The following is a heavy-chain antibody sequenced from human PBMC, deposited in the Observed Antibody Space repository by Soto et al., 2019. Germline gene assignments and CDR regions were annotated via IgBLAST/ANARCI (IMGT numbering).Heavy chain of an antibody. J-gene: IGHJ3*02. Sequence: GGSLRLSCAASGFTFSSYSMNWVRQAPGKGLEWVSSISSSSSYIYYADSVKGRFTISRDNAKNSLYLQMNSLRAEDTAVYYCARSSSLRYFDWPDAFDIWGQGTMVTVSS. CDR3: ARSSSLRYFDWPDAFDI. V-gene: IGHV3-21*01. CDR2: ISSSSSYI. CDR1: GFTFSSYS. D-gene: IGHD3-9*01.